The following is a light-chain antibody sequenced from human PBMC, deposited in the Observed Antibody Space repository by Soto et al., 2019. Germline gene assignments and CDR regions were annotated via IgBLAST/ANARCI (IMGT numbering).Light chain of an antibody. CDR1: SSDVGGYNY. V-gene: IGLV2-14*01. CDR2: DVN. Sequence: QSALTQPASVSGSPGQSITISCTGTSSDVGGYNYVSWYQQHPGKAPKLMIYDVNNRPSGVSNRFSGSKSGNTASLTISGLQAEDEADYHCTSYTSSSTLYVFGPGTKLTVL. J-gene: IGLJ1*01. CDR3: TSYTSSSTLYV.